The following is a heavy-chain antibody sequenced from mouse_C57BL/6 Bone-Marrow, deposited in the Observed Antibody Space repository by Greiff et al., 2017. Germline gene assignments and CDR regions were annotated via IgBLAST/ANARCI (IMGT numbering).Heavy chain of an antibody. Sequence: VQLQQPGAELVKPGASVKLSCKASGYTFTSYWMHWVKQRPGRGLEWIGRIDPSSGGTKYNEKFKSKATVTVDKPSSTAYMQLSSLTSEDSAVYSCAAYDVYFWYFDVWGTGTAVTVSA. V-gene: IGHV1-72*01. CDR2: IDPSSGGT. CDR3: AAYDVYFWYFDV. J-gene: IGHJ1*03. D-gene: IGHD2-3*01. CDR1: GYTFTSYW.